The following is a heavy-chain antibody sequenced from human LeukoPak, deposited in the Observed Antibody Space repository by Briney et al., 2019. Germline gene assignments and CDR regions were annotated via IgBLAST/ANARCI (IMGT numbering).Heavy chain of an antibody. V-gene: IGHV4-34*01. CDR2: INHSGST. D-gene: IGHD3-16*02. CDR3: ARGSSTDYVWGSYRFHGWFDP. J-gene: IGHJ5*02. CDR1: GGSFSGYY. Sequence: SETLSLTCAVYGGSFSGYYWSWIRQPPGKGLEWIGEINHSGSTNYNPSLKSRVTISADTSKNQFSLKLSSVTAADTAVYYCARGSSTDYVWGSYRFHGWFDPWGQGTLVTVSS.